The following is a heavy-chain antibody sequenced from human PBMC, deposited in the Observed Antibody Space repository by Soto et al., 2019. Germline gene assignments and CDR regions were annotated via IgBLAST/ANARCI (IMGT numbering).Heavy chain of an antibody. CDR2: IYWDNDK. CDR1: GFSLSTSGVG. CDR3: GHSRCGGDCLQSYPSHYYYGMDV. Sequence: QITLKESGPTLVKPTQTLTLTCTFSGFSLSTSGVGVGWIRQPPGKALEWLALIYWDNDKRYSPSLQSRLTITKDTSKNQVGLTMSNMDPVDTATYYCGHSRCGGDCLQSYPSHYYYGMDVWGQGTTVTVSS. D-gene: IGHD2-21*02. V-gene: IGHV2-5*02. J-gene: IGHJ6*02.